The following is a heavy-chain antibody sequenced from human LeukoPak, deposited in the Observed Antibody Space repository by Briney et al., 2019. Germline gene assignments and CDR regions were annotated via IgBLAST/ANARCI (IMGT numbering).Heavy chain of an antibody. V-gene: IGHV3-7*03. D-gene: IGHD1-7*01. CDR3: AKDHRDWNYI. CDR2: IKEDGSSQ. CDR1: GFTFSHSW. Sequence: GGSLRLSCVASGFTFSHSWMTWVRQAPGKGLEWVGHIKEDGSSQNYADSVKGRFTISRDNSKNTLYLQMNSLRAEDTAVYYCAKDHRDWNYIWGQGTLVTVSS. J-gene: IGHJ4*02.